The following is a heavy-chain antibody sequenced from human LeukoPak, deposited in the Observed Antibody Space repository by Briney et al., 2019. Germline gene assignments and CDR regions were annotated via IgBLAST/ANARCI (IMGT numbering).Heavy chain of an antibody. CDR3: AREGSCGHDRGGYSYGSCWFDP. CDR2: INPNSGGT. CDR1: GYTFTVYY. Sequence: ASVKVSFKASGYTFTVYYMHWVRQAPGQGLEWMGWINPNSGGTNYAQKFQGRVTMTRDTSISTAYMELSRLRSDDTAVYYCAREGSCGHDRGGYSYGSCWFDPWGQGTLVTVSS. J-gene: IGHJ5*02. V-gene: IGHV1-2*02. D-gene: IGHD5-18*01.